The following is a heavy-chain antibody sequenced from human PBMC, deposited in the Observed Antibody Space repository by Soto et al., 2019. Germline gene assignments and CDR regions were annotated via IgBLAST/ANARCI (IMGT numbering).Heavy chain of an antibody. V-gene: IGHV3-30-3*01. CDR1: GFTFSSYA. Sequence: GGSLRLSCAASGFTFSSYAMHWVRQAPGKGLEWVAVISYDGSNKYYADSVKGRFTISRDNSKNTLYLQMNSLRAEDTAVYYCARASRDGYNYGDYYYYYGMDVWGQGTTVTVSS. D-gene: IGHD5-12*01. CDR2: ISYDGSNK. CDR3: ARASRDGYNYGDYYYYYGMDV. J-gene: IGHJ6*02.